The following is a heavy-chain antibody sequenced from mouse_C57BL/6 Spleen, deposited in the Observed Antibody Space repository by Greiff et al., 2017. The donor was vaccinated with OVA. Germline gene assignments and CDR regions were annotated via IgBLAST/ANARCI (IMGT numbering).Heavy chain of an antibody. CDR3: ARNPRNYGYDGGYFDY. V-gene: IGHV1-22*01. CDR1: GYTFTDYN. Sequence: VQLKESGPELVKPGASVKMSCKASGYTFTDYNMHWVKQSHGKSLEWIGYINPNNGGTSYNQKFKGKATLTGNKSSSTSYMELRSLTSEDSAVYYCARNPRNYGYDGGYFDYWGQGTTLTVSS. CDR2: INPNNGGT. J-gene: IGHJ2*01. D-gene: IGHD2-2*01.